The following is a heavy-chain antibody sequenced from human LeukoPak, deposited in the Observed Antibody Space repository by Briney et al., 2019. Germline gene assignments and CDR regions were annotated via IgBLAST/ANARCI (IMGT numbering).Heavy chain of an antibody. V-gene: IGHV4-59*01. Sequence: PSQTLSLTCTVSGGSISSYYWSWIRQPPGKGLEWIGFIFYSGTTNYNPSLKSRVTISVDTSKNQFSLKLSSVTAADTAVYYCARGGWNKFDYWGQGTLVTVSS. CDR1: GGSISSYY. J-gene: IGHJ4*02. D-gene: IGHD3-22*01. CDR2: IFYSGTT. CDR3: ARGGWNKFDY.